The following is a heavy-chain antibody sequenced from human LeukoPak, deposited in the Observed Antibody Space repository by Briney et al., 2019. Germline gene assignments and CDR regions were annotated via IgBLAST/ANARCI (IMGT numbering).Heavy chain of an antibody. CDR3: ARLAHDYSYYYYYGMDV. V-gene: IGHV4-39*01. D-gene: IGHD4-11*01. J-gene: IGHJ6*02. Sequence: SETLSLTCTVSGGSISSSSYYWGWIRQPPGKGLEWIGSIYYSGSTYYNPSLKSRVTISVDTSKNQFSLKLSSVTAADTAVYYGARLAHDYSYYYYYGMDVWGQGTTVTVSS. CDR1: GGSISSSSYY. CDR2: IYYSGST.